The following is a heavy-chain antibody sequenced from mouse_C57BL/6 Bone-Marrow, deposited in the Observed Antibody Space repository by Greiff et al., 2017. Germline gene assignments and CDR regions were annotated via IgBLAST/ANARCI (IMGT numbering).Heavy chain of an antibody. D-gene: IGHD1-1*01. V-gene: IGHV5-9*01. CDR3: SRQVTAVLATKYFDV. CDR1: GFTFSSYT. J-gene: IGHJ1*03. CDR2: ISVGGGNT. Sequence: EVKLVESGGGLVKPGGSLKLSCAASGFTFSSYTMSWVRQTPEKRLQWVAAISVGGGNTYYPDSVKGRFTISRDNDKNILYLQMSSLRSEDTALYYCSRQVTAVLATKYFDVWGTGTTVTVSS.